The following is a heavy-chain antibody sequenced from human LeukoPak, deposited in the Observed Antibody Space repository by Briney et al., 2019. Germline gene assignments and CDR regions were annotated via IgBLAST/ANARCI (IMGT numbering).Heavy chain of an antibody. CDR2: IDTAGGT. Sequence: GGSLRLSCAASGFNFSNYDMHWVRQATGKALEWVSAIDTAGGTYYLGSVKGRFTISRENSKNSLHLQMDTLRAEDTAVYFCVRELMGPGRYYYMDAWGKGTTVTVSS. J-gene: IGHJ6*03. D-gene: IGHD2-8*01. V-gene: IGHV3-13*01. CDR3: VRELMGPGRYYYMDA. CDR1: GFNFSNYD.